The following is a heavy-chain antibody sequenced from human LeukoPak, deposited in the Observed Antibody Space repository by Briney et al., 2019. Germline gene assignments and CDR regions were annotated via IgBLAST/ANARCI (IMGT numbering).Heavy chain of an antibody. D-gene: IGHD6-13*01. CDR3: AGHVSAAAGGR. J-gene: IGHJ4*02. CDR1: GGSVRDNY. Sequence: SETLSLTCAVYGGSVRDNYWSWIRQPPGKGLEWIGEIHHSGSTKYNPSLKSRVTISLDTSKNQFSLKLNSMTAADTAVYYCAGHVSAAAGGRWGQGTLVTVSS. V-gene: IGHV4-34*01. CDR2: IHHSGST.